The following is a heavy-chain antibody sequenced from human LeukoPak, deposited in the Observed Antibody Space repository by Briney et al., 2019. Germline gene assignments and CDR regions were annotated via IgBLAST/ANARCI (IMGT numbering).Heavy chain of an antibody. V-gene: IGHV4-4*09. D-gene: IGHD3-22*01. Sequence: SETLSLTCTVSGGSISSYYWSWIRQPPGKGMEWIGYIYTSGSTNYNPSLKSRVAISVDTSKNQFSLKLSSVTAADTAVYYCARHSGGGRYYYDSSGYYYAFDIWGQGTMVTVSS. J-gene: IGHJ3*02. CDR3: ARHSGGGRYYYDSSGYYYAFDI. CDR2: IYTSGST. CDR1: GGSISSYY.